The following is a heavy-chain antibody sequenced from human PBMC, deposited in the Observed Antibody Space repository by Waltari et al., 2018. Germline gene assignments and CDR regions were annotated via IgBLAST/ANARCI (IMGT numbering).Heavy chain of an antibody. V-gene: IGHV3-23*04. CDR2: ISGSGGST. CDR1: CIPFCPSA. J-gene: IGHJ4*02. D-gene: IGHD4-17*01. Sequence: VGFGGGGVWLGGSCGPSGGALCIPFCPSALVFGSPSPGKGREWVSAISGSGGSTYYADSVKGRLTISRDNSKNTLYLQMNSLRAEDTAVYYCAKFRWAVTTNANDYWGQGTLVTVSS. CDR3: AKFRWAVTTNANDY.